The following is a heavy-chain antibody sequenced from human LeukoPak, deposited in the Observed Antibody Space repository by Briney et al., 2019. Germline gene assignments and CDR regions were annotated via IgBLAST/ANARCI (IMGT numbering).Heavy chain of an antibody. J-gene: IGHJ4*02. CDR1: GFTFDDYA. CDR3: AKEQTINGFDY. D-gene: IGHD1-7*01. CDR2: TSWNSGSI. V-gene: IGHV3-9*03. Sequence: GGSLRPSCAASGFTFDDYAMHWVRQAPGKGLEWVSGTSWNSGSIGYADSVKGRFTISRDNAKNSLYLQMNSLRAEDMALYYCAKEQTINGFDYWGQGTLVTVSS.